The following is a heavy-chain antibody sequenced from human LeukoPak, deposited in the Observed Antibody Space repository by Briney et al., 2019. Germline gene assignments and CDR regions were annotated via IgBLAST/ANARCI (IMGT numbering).Heavy chain of an antibody. Sequence: GGSLRLSCAASGFIFSSYEMNWVRQAPGKGLEWVSTISGSGDSTFYADSVKGRFTISRDNSMNTLYLQMNSLRAEDTAVYYCARGDFWLDYWGQGALVTVSS. CDR2: ISGSGDST. V-gene: IGHV3-23*01. CDR3: ARGDFWLDY. D-gene: IGHD3-3*01. J-gene: IGHJ4*02. CDR1: GFIFSSYE.